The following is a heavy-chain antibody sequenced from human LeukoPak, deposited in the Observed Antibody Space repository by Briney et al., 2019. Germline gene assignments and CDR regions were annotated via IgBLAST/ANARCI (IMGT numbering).Heavy chain of an antibody. J-gene: IGHJ4*02. CDR2: ISAYNGNT. D-gene: IGHD6-19*01. CDR3: ARDKGSGWYSDY. V-gene: IGHV1-18*01. CDR1: RYTFTSYG. Sequence: ASVKVSCKASRYTFTSYGISWVRQTPGQGLEWMEWISAYNGNTNYAQKLQGRVTMTTDTSTSTAYMELRSLRSDDTAVYYCARDKGSGWYSDYWGQGTLVTVSS.